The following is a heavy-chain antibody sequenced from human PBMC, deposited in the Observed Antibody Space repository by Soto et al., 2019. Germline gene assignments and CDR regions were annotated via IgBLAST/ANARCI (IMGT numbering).Heavy chain of an antibody. CDR3: ATSYGSGSTHFDS. CDR2: VNPIVGMS. V-gene: IGHV1-69*02. D-gene: IGHD3-10*01. CDR1: GGTFNFYT. Sequence: QVQLVQSGAEVMKPGSSVRVSCTTSGGTFNFYTINWVRQAPGQGLEWVGRVNPIVGMSNSAQKFQGRVTITADKSTHIAYMDLTRLKSEDTAVYYCATSYGSGSTHFDSWGQGTLVTVSS. J-gene: IGHJ4*02.